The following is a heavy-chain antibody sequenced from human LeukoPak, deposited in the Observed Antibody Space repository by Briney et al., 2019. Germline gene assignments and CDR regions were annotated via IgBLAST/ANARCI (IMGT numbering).Heavy chain of an antibody. Sequence: GGSLRLSCEASGFTFNNYWMSWFRQAPGKGLEWVANIKQDESEKNYVDSVKGRFTISRDNVKNSLYLQMNSLRAEDTAVYSCARVNDYDSGSLYRPIDYWGQGTLVTVSS. D-gene: IGHD3-10*01. CDR2: IKQDESEK. V-gene: IGHV3-7*01. CDR3: ARVNDYDSGSLYRPIDY. J-gene: IGHJ4*02. CDR1: GFTFNNYW.